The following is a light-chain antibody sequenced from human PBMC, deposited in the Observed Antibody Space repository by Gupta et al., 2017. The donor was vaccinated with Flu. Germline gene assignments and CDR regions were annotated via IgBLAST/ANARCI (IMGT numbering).Light chain of an antibody. CDR3: EQTYDTPLST. CDR2: GAS. J-gene: IGKJ2*01. CDR1: QRLSSF. Sequence: SFTITCRTSQRLSSFLTWYQQKPGEAPKLLISGASALHSRVPSRFGGSRAGTDFTLPISSVYSDDSATYYCEQTYDTPLSTFGPGTQM. V-gene: IGKV1-39*01.